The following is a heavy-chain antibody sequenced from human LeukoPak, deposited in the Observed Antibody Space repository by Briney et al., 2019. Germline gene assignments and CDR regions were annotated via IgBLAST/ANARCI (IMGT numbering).Heavy chain of an antibody. D-gene: IGHD4-17*01. J-gene: IGHJ4*02. Sequence: KPSETLSLTCTVSGGSISSSGYYWGWIRQPPGKGLERIGSIYYSGSTYYNPSLKSRITISVDTSKNQFSLKLSSVTAADTAVYYCARHPDHYGDYGELYFDYWGQGTLVTVSS. CDR1: GGSISSSGYY. V-gene: IGHV4-39*01. CDR2: IYYSGST. CDR3: ARHPDHYGDYGELYFDY.